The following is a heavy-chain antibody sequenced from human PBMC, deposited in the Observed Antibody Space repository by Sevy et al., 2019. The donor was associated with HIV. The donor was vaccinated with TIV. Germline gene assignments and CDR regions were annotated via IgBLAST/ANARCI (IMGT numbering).Heavy chain of an antibody. CDR2: INHSGST. D-gene: IGHD6-13*01. V-gene: IGHV4-34*01. CDR1: SGSFSGYY. J-gene: IGHJ4*02. Sequence: SETLSLTCAVYSGSFSGYYWSWIRQPPGKGLEWIGEINHSGSTNYKPSLKSRVTISVDTSKNQFSLKLSSVTAADTAVYYFARDTAAAGIPFDYWGQGTLVTVSS. CDR3: ARDTAAAGIPFDY.